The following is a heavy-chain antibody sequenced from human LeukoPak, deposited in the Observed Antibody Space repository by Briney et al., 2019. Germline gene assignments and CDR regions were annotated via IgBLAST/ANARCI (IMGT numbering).Heavy chain of an antibody. CDR1: GFTFSSYA. Sequence: PGGSLRLSCPASGFTFSSYAMHWVRQAPGKGLEYVSAISSNGGSTYYADSVKGRFTISRDNSKNTLYLQMSSLRAEDTAVYYCVKGSIAAAGTGGYWGQGTLVTVSS. V-gene: IGHV3-64D*06. CDR2: ISSNGGST. CDR3: VKGSIAAAGTGGY. J-gene: IGHJ4*02. D-gene: IGHD6-13*01.